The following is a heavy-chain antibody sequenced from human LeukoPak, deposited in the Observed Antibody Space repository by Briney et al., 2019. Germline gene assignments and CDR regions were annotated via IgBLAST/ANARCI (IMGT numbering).Heavy chain of an antibody. J-gene: IGHJ5*02. V-gene: IGHV3-23*01. CDR2: ISGSGGST. CDR1: GFTFSSYA. CDR3: AKAWGIAVAGSAVDP. Sequence: PGGSLRLSCAASGFTFSSYAMSWVRQAPGKGLEWVSAISGSGGSTYYADSVKGWFTISRDNSKNTLYLQMNSLRAEDTAVYYCAKAWGIAVAGSAVDPWGQGTLVTVSS. D-gene: IGHD6-19*01.